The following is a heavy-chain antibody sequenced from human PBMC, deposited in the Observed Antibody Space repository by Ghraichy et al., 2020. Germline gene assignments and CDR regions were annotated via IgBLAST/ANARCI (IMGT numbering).Heavy chain of an antibody. V-gene: IGHV1-2*02. CDR2: INPNSGGT. D-gene: IGHD3-3*01. CDR1: GYTFTGYY. CDR3: ARALPYYDFWSGYQGYFDY. Sequence: ASVKVSCKASGYTFTGYYMHWVRQAPGQGLEWMGWINPNSGGTNYAQKFQGRVTMTRDTSISTAYMELSRLRSDDTAVYYCARALPYYDFWSGYQGYFDYWGQGTLVTVSS. J-gene: IGHJ4*02.